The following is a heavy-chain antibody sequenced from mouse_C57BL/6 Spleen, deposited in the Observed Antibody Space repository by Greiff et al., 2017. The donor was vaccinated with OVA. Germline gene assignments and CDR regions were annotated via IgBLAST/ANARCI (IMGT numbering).Heavy chain of an antibody. J-gene: IGHJ1*03. CDR2: VYPYNGGT. CDR3: ARSDYYGSSLFDV. Sequence: EVQGVESGPVLVKPGPSVKISCKASGFTFTDYYMHWVKQSHGKSLEWIGLVYPYNGGTSYNQKFKGKATLTVDTSSSTAYMELNSLTSEDSAVYYCARSDYYGSSLFDVWGTGTTVTVSS. D-gene: IGHD1-1*01. CDR1: GFTFTDYY. V-gene: IGHV1-36*01.